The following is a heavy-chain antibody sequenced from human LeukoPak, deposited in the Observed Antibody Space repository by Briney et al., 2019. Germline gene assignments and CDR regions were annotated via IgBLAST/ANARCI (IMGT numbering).Heavy chain of an antibody. CDR2: INPSGGST. CDR3: ARGGGAYCGDDCRRTIDH. J-gene: IGHJ4*02. V-gene: IGHV1-46*01. D-gene: IGHD2-21*02. CDR1: GYTFTSYY. Sequence: ASVKVSCKASGYTFTSYYMHWVRQAPGQGLEWMGMINPSGGSTSYAQKFQGRVTMTRDTSTSTVYMELSSLRAEDTAVYYCARGGGAYCGDDCRRTIDHWGQGTLVTVSS.